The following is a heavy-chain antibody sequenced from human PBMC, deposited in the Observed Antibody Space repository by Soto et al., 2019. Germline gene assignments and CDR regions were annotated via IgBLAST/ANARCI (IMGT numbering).Heavy chain of an antibody. CDR1: GFTFSSYG. V-gene: IGHV3-30*18. J-gene: IGHJ5*02. CDR3: AKDRIGAAGKAYNWFDP. CDR2: ISYDGSNK. Sequence: QVQLVESGGGVVQPGRSLRLSCAASGFTFSSYGMHWVRQAPGKGLEWVAVISYDGSNKYYADSVKGRFTISRDNSKNTLYLQMNSLRAEHTAVYYCAKDRIGAAGKAYNWFDPWGQGTLVTVSS. D-gene: IGHD6-13*01.